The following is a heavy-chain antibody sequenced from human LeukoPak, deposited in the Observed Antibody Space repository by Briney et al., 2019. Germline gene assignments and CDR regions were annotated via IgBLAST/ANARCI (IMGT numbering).Heavy chain of an antibody. CDR3: ARDPTVTSDYYYGMDV. V-gene: IGHV3-30-3*01. D-gene: IGHD4-17*01. Sequence: GGSLRLSCAASGFTFSSYAMHWVRQAPGKGLEWVAVISYDGSNKYYADSVKGRFTISRDNSKNTLYLQMNSLRAEDTAVYYCARDPTVTSDYYYGMDVWGQGTTVTVSS. J-gene: IGHJ6*02. CDR1: GFTFSSYA. CDR2: ISYDGSNK.